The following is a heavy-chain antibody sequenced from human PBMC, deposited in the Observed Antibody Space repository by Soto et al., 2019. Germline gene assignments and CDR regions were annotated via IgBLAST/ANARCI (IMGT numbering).Heavy chain of an antibody. V-gene: IGHV3-15*01. CDR1: RFSFTNAG. J-gene: IGHJ6*02. CDR2: IKSKTDGGTA. D-gene: IGHD1-26*01. CDR3: STDIGIYGLDI. Sequence: EVQLVESGGGFVQPGGSLRLSCVASRFSFTNAGMCWVRQAPGKGPEWVGRIKSKTDGGTADYAAHVTGRFTISRDDSQNTLYLHMDSLKTEDTALYHCSTDIGIYGLDIWGQGTTVTVSS.